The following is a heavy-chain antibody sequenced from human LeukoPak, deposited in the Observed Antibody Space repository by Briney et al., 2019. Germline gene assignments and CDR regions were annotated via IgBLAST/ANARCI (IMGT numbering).Heavy chain of an antibody. J-gene: IGHJ4*02. CDR3: AKARTTSGISPSD. D-gene: IGHD3-10*01. CDR1: GFAFNNYA. Sequence: PGGSLRLSCTTSGFAFNNYAMNWVRQPPGKGLEWVSGISGFNTYYADSVNGRFTISRDNSKNVVYLKLNRLRVEDTAVYYCAKARTTSGISPSDWGQGTLVTVSS. CDR2: ISGFNT. V-gene: IGHV3-23*01.